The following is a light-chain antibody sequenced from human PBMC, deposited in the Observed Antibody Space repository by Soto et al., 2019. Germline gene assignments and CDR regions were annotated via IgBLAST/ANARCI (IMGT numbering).Light chain of an antibody. Sequence: DIQMTQSPSSLSASVGDRVTITCLASHDIGNYLNWYQQKPGKAPKLLIYYASNLETGVSSRFSGSGSGTDFTFTISSLQPEDIATYFCQQSYTSPVTFGGGTKVDIK. CDR2: YAS. V-gene: IGKV1-33*01. CDR3: QQSYTSPVT. CDR1: HDIGNY. J-gene: IGKJ4*01.